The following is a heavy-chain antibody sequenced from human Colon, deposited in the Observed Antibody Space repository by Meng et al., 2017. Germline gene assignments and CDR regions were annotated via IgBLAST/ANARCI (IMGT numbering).Heavy chain of an antibody. D-gene: IGHD1-26*01. CDR2: INWNGGST. CDR3: ARDLHSGSYTDY. Sequence: GESLKISCAASGFTFDDYGMSWVRQAPGKGLECVSGINWNGGSTGYADSVKGRFTISRDNAKNSLYLQMNSLRAEDTALYYCARDLHSGSYTDYWGQGTLVTVSS. J-gene: IGHJ4*02. V-gene: IGHV3-20*04. CDR1: GFTFDDYG.